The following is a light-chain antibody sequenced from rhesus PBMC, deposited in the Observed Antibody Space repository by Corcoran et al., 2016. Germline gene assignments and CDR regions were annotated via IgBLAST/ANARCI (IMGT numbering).Light chain of an antibody. CDR3: QHYHNWPYS. V-gene: IGKV3-42*03. J-gene: IGKJ2*01. CDR1: QSVSSS. CDR2: GAS. Sequence: EIVLTQSPATLSLSPGERATLSCRASQSVSSSLAWYQQRPGQVPRLLIYGASTRAAGIPYRFSGMGSGTDFTLTVSSLEPEEFSVFYCQHYHNWPYSFGQGTTVDI.